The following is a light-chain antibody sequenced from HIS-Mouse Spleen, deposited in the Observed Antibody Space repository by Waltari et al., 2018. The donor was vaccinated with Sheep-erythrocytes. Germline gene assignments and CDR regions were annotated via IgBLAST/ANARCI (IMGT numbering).Light chain of an antibody. CDR2: GAS. Sequence: MTQSPATLSVSPGERATLSCRASHSVSSNLAWYQQKPGQAPRLLIYGASTRATGIPARFSGSGSGTEFTLTISSMQSEDFAVYYCQQYNNWPPWTFGQGTKVEIK. CDR1: HSVSSN. J-gene: IGKJ1*01. V-gene: IGKV3-15*01. CDR3: QQYNNWPPWT.